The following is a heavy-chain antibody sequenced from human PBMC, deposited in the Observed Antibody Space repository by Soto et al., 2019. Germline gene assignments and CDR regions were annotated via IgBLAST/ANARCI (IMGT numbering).Heavy chain of an antibody. J-gene: IGHJ6*02. CDR3: ARDGKIVQQLVHGSYYYGMDV. CDR1: GFTFSSYW. CDR2: IKQDGSEK. D-gene: IGHD6-13*01. V-gene: IGHV3-7*03. Sequence: EVQLVESGGGLVQPGGSLRLSCAASGFTFSSYWMSWVRQAPGKGLEWVANIKQDGSEKYYVDSVKGRFTISRDNAKNSLYLQMNSLRAEDTAVYYCARDGKIVQQLVHGSYYYGMDVWGQGTTVTVSS.